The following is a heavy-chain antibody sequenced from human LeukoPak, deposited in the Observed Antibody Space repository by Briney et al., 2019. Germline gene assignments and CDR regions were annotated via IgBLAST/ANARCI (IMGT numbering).Heavy chain of an antibody. J-gene: IGHJ6*03. Sequence: GASVKVSCKASGYTFTSYGISWVRQAPGQGLEWMGWISAYNGNTNYAQKLQGRVTMTTDTSTSTAYMELRSLRSDDTAVYYCARGMGQPLNYYYYYYMDVWGKGTTVTVSS. CDR2: ISAYNGNT. CDR3: ARGMGQPLNYYYYYYMDV. V-gene: IGHV1-18*01. D-gene: IGHD3-16*01. CDR1: GYTFTSYG.